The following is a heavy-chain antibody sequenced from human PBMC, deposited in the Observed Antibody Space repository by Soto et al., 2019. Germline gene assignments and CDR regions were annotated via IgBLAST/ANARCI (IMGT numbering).Heavy chain of an antibody. V-gene: IGHV4-39*07. CDR1: GGSISSGGYS. D-gene: IGHD6-19*01. CDR2: FYYSGST. CDR3: ARGSAWSGSNWFDP. J-gene: IGHJ5*01. Sequence: SETLSLTCTVSGGSISSGGYSWGWIRQPPGQGLEWIGLFYYSGSTHYNPSLKSRLTVSVDTSKNQFSLKLTSVTAADTAVYYCARGSAWSGSNWFDPWGQGTLVTVSS.